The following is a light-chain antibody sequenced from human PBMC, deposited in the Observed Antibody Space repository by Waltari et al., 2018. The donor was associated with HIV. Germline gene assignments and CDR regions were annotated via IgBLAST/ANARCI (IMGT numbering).Light chain of an antibody. Sequence: QSVLPQPPSVSAAPGQRVTISCAGSTSDIGNNYVSWYQQVPGTAPKPLVNENHNRPSGIPARFSGSKSCTSATLVITGLQTGDEAVYYCGAWDDSLSGGVFGGGTKLTVL. J-gene: IGLJ2*01. CDR3: GAWDDSLSGGV. V-gene: IGLV1-51*02. CDR2: ENH. CDR1: TSDIGNNY.